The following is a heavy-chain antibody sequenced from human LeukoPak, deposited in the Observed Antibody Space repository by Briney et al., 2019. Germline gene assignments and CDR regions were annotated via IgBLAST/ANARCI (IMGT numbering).Heavy chain of an antibody. CDR1: GGSISSSSYY. CDR2: IYYSGST. J-gene: IGHJ4*02. V-gene: IGHV4-39*07. D-gene: IGHD2-2*01. CDR3: ALLVEYLVPAVDY. Sequence: PSETLSLTCTVSGGSISSSSYYWGWIRQPPGKGLEWIGSIYYSGSTYYNPSLKSRVTISVDTSKNQFSPKLSSVTAADTAVYYCALLVEYLVPAVDYWGQGTLVTVSS.